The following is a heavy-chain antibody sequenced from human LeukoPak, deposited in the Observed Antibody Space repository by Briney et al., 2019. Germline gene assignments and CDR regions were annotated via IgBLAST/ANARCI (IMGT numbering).Heavy chain of an antibody. J-gene: IGHJ4*02. CDR2: INMDGSEE. Sequence: GGSLRLSCAASGLIFSNYWMTWVRQAPGKWLEWVANINMDGSEENYVDSVKGRFTISRDNAKNSLYLRMNSLRAEDTAVYYCTRASWIDYWGQGTLVTVSS. CDR1: GLIFSNYW. D-gene: IGHD3-3*01. CDR3: TRASWIDY. V-gene: IGHV3-7*01.